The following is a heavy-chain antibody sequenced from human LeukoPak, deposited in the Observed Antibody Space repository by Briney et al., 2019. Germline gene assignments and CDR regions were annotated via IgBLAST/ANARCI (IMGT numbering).Heavy chain of an antibody. D-gene: IGHD2-15*01. V-gene: IGHV5-51*01. Sequence: GESLKISCKGSGYKFTSYWIGWVRQMPGKGLEWMGLIKPGDSDTRYSPSFQGQVTISADKSVSTAYLQWSRLKASDTAMYYCARRGCNGGSCYGYWGQGTLVTVSS. CDR1: GYKFTSYW. J-gene: IGHJ4*02. CDR3: ARRGCNGGSCYGY. CDR2: IKPGDSDT.